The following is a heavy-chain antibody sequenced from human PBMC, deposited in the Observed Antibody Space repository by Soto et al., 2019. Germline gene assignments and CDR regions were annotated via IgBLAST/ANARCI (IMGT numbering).Heavy chain of an antibody. D-gene: IGHD4-17*01. V-gene: IGHV1-2*04. CDR3: ATWVDYGDFEGFDF. CDR1: GYSFTDYK. J-gene: IGHJ4*02. CDR2: VDPNGGGS. Sequence: ASVKVSCKTSGYSFTDYKLHWVRQAPGQGLEWMGWVDPNGGGSNSAQKFQGSVAMTWDTSITTAYLDLTRLTTNDTATYFCATWVDYGDFEGFDFWGQGTLVTVSS.